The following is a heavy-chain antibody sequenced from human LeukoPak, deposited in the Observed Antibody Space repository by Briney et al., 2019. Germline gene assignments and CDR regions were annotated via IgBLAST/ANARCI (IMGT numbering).Heavy chain of an antibody. CDR2: IYPNGDT. V-gene: IGHV4-4*07. Sequence: SETLSLTCSVSGGSLNSFYWSWIRQSAAKGLEWIGHIYPNGDTNYNPSLKSRVTMSVATSENQFSLKLNSVTAADTAVYYCARDGYSYGFDSWGQGILVTVSS. CDR3: ARDGYSYGFDS. D-gene: IGHD5-18*01. J-gene: IGHJ4*02. CDR1: GGSLNSFY.